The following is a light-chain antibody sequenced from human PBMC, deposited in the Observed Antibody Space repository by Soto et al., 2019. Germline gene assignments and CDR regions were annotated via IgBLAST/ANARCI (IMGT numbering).Light chain of an antibody. CDR1: SSDVGAYNY. CDR3: NSYTSSSTWL. V-gene: IGLV2-14*03. CDR2: EVS. J-gene: IGLJ3*02. Sequence: QSALTQPASVSGSPGQSITISCTGTSSDVGAYNYVSWYQQHPGKAPKLMIYEVSNRPSGVSNRFSGSKSANTASLTISGLQAGDEADYYCNSYTSSSTWLFGGGTQLTVL.